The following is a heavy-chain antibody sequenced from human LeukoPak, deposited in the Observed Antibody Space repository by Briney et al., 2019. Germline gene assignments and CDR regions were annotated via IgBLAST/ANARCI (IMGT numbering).Heavy chain of an antibody. Sequence: PGGCLRLSCAASGFTFSNAWMNWVRQDPGKGLEWVARIKTKSDGGTTDYAAPVKGRFTISRDDSKNTVYLQMNSLKTEDTAVYYCVSQYFDFWGQGTLVTVSS. CDR2: IKTKSDGGTT. J-gene: IGHJ4*02. CDR3: VSQYFDF. V-gene: IGHV3-15*01. CDR1: GFTFSNAW.